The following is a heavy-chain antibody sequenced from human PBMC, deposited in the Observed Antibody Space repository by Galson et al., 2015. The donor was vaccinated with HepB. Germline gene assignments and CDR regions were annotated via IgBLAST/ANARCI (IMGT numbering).Heavy chain of an antibody. Sequence: SLRLSCAASGFTVSSYYMSWVRQAPGKGLEWVSVIYSGGSTYYADSVKGRFNISRDNTKNKLYLQMNNVRAEDTAVYYYARGGGRSYYYDSSGYYYYADAFDIWGQGTMVTVSS. CDR2: IYSGGST. CDR3: ARGGGRSYYYDSSGYYYYADAFDI. D-gene: IGHD3-22*01. J-gene: IGHJ3*02. CDR1: GFTVSSYY. V-gene: IGHV3-66*01.